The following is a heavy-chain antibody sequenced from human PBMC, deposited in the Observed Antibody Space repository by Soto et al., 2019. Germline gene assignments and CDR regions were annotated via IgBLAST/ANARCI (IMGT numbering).Heavy chain of an antibody. CDR1: GYTFTSYG. D-gene: IGHD6-6*01. CDR2: ISAYNVNT. J-gene: IGHJ2*01. V-gene: IGHV1-18*01. Sequence: QVQLVQSGAEVKKPGASVKVSCKASGYTFTSYGISWVRQAPGQGLERMGWISAYNVNTNYAQKLQGRVTMTTDTSTSTAYMELRSPRSYATAVYYCARDLQPLVLCTGDWYFDLWGRGTLVTVSS. CDR3: ARDLQPLVLCTGDWYFDL.